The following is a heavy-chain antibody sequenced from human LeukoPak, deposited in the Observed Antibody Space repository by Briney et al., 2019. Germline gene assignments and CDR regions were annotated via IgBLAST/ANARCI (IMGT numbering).Heavy chain of an antibody. D-gene: IGHD6-19*01. CDR3: AKDASVAGTFYFDY. V-gene: IGHV3-9*01. J-gene: IGHJ4*02. CDR1: GFTFDDYA. Sequence: PGGSLRLSCAASGFTFDDYAMHWVRQAPGKGLEWVSGISWNSGSIGYADSVKGRFTISRDNAKNSLYLQMNSLRAEDTALYYCAKDASVAGTFYFDYWGQGTLVTVSS. CDR2: ISWNSGSI.